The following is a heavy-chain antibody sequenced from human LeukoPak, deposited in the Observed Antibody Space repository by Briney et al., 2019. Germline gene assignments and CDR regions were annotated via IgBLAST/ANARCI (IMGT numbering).Heavy chain of an antibody. J-gene: IGHJ4*02. CDR3: ARAGYSSGWFKGDFDY. Sequence: ASVKVSRKASGYTFTSYDINWVRQATGQGLEWMGWMNPNSGNTGYAQKFQGRVTMTRNTSISTAYMELSSLRSEDTAVYYCARAGYSSGWFKGDFDYWGQGTLVTVSS. CDR2: MNPNSGNT. CDR1: GYTFTSYD. V-gene: IGHV1-8*01. D-gene: IGHD6-19*01.